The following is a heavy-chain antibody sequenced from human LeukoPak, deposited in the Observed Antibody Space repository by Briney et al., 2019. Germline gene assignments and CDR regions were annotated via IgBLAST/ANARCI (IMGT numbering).Heavy chain of an antibody. D-gene: IGHD3-22*01. Sequence: SETLSLTCAVYGGSFSGYYWSWIRQPPGKGLEWIGEINHSGSTYYNPSLKSRVTISVDLSKNQFSLKLTSVTAADTAVYYCATLGEYYDSSGYYYNWGQGTLVTVSS. CDR1: GGSFSGYY. V-gene: IGHV4-34*01. CDR3: ATLGEYYDSSGYYYN. CDR2: INHSGST. J-gene: IGHJ4*02.